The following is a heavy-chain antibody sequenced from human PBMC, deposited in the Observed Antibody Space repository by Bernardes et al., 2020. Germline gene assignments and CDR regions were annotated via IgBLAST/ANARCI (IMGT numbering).Heavy chain of an antibody. CDR1: GGSISSYY. J-gene: IGHJ6*02. D-gene: IGHD2-2*03. CDR2: IYYSGST. V-gene: IGHV4-59*01. Sequence: SETLSLTCTVSGGSISSYYWSWIRQPPGKGLEWIGYIYYSGSTNYNPSLKSRVTISVDTSKNQFSLKLSSVTAADTAVYYCARDGSRAAGMDVWGQGTTVTVSS. CDR3: ARDGSRAAGMDV.